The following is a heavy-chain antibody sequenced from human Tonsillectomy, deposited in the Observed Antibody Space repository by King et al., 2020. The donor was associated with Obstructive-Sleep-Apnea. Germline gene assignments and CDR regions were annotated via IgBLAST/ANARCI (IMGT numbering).Heavy chain of an antibody. D-gene: IGHD3-10*01. CDR1: GGSIGTYY. CDR3: ARAPYGSGIIDWFDP. J-gene: IGHJ5*02. CDR2: IYYSGTS. V-gene: IGHV4-59*01. Sequence: QVQLQESGPGLVKPSETLSLTCTVSGGSIGTYYWSWIRQPPGKGLEWIGYIYYSGTSNYNPSLKRRVTITVDTSKNQFSLMLTSVTAADTAVYYCARAPYGSGIIDWFDPWDQGTLVTVSS.